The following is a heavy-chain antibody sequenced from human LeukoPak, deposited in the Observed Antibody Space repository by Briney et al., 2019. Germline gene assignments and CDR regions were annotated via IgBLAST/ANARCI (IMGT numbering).Heavy chain of an antibody. CDR2: ISDSGGTT. J-gene: IGHJ4*02. CDR1: GFTFNSFA. V-gene: IGHV3-23*01. D-gene: IGHD3-22*01. Sequence: GGSLRLSCAASGFTFNSFAMSWVRQAPGKGLEWVSSISDSGGTTYYADSVKGRFTISRDNSKNTLYLQMNSLRAEDTAVYYCAQSVVLSSAYFYVPPHFDYWGQGTLVTVSS. CDR3: AQSVVLSSAYFYVPPHFDY.